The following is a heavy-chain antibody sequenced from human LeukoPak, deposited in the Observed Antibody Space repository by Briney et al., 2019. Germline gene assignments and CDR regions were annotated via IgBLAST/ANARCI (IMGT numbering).Heavy chain of an antibody. CDR1: GDSVSSNSVA. CDR3: ARDHCSGGSCHWRFDY. Sequence: ASRTLALTCGISGDSVSSNSVAWNWIRQSPSRGLEWLGRTYYRSKWYNDYAVSVKGRITINPDTSKNQFSLQLNSVTPEDTAVYYCARDHCSGGSCHWRFDYWGQGTLVTVSS. J-gene: IGHJ4*02. D-gene: IGHD2-15*01. CDR2: TYYRSKWYN. V-gene: IGHV6-1*01.